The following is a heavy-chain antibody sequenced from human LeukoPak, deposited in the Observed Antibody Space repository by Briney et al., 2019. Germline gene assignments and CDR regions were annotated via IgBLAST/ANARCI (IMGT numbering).Heavy chain of an antibody. CDR3: ARQWLAGYYYGMDV. D-gene: IGHD6-19*01. CDR2: INHRGGT. J-gene: IGHJ6*02. Sequence: SETLSLTCAVYGGSISGYFWSWIRQPPGKGPEWIGEINHRGGTNYNPSLKSRVTISVDTSKNQFSLKLSSVTAADTAVYYCARQWLAGYYYGMDVWGQGTTVTVSS. V-gene: IGHV4-34*01. CDR1: GGSISGYF.